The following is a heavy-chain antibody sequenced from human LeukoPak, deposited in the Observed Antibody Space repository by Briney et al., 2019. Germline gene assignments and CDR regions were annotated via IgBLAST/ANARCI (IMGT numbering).Heavy chain of an antibody. CDR3: ARYGTTMVRGVIDY. V-gene: IGHV4-38-2*02. CDR2: IYHSGST. D-gene: IGHD3-10*01. Sequence: SETLSLTCTVSGYSISSGYYWGWIRQPPGKGLEWIGSIYHSGSTYYNPSLKSRVTISVDTSKNQFSLKLSSVTAADTAVYYCARYGTTMVRGVIDYWGQGTLVTVSS. CDR1: GYSISSGYY. J-gene: IGHJ4*02.